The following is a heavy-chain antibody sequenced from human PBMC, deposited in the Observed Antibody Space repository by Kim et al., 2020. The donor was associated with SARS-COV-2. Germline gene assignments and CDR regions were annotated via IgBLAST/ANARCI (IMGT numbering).Heavy chain of an antibody. D-gene: IGHD4-17*01. J-gene: IGHJ6*02. CDR3: ARGRAVTTFYYYYDMDV. V-gene: IGHV4-34*01. Sequence: SQTLSLTCAVYGGSFSGYYWSWIRQPPGKGLEWIGEINHSGNTNYNPSLKSRVTISVDTSKNQFSLKLSSVTAADTAVYYCARGRAVTTFYYYYDMDVWGQGTTVTVSS. CDR2: INHSGNT. CDR1: GGSFSGYY.